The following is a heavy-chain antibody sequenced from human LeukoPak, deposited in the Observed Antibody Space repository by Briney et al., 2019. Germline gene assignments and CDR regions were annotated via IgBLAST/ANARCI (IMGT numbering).Heavy chain of an antibody. D-gene: IGHD3-3*01. CDR3: ARGRSLTIFGVVISYFDY. J-gene: IGHJ4*02. CDR2: INHSGCT. CDR1: GGSFSGYY. V-gene: IGHV4-34*01. Sequence: PSETLSLTCAVYGGSFSGYYWSWIREPPGKGREGIGEINHSGCTNYNPSLKSRVTLSVDTSKNQFSLEMNPVTAADTAVYYCARGRSLTIFGVVISYFDYWGQGTLVTVSS.